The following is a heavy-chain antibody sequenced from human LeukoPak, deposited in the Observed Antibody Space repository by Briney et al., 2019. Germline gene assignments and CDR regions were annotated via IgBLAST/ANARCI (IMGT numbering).Heavy chain of an antibody. Sequence: SVKVSCKASGGTFSSYAISWVRQAPGQGREWMGRIIPILGIANYAQKFQGRVTITADKSTSTAYMELSSLRSEDTAVYYCAGWDYYDSSGYYSGYWGQGTLVTVSS. CDR1: GGTFSSYA. CDR3: AGWDYYDSSGYYSGY. J-gene: IGHJ4*02. CDR2: IIPILGIA. V-gene: IGHV1-69*04. D-gene: IGHD3-22*01.